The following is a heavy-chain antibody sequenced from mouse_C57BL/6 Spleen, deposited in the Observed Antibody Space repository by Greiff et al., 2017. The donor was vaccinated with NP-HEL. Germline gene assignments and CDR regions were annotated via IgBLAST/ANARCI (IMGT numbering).Heavy chain of an antibody. V-gene: IGHV1-82*01. CDR3: ARSDGSSYPWFAY. CDR2: IYPGDGDT. CDR1: GYAFSSSW. D-gene: IGHD1-1*01. J-gene: IGHJ3*01. Sequence: QVQLQQSGPELVKPGASVKISCKASGYAFSSSWMNWVKQRPGKGLEWIGRIYPGDGDTNYNGKFKGKATLTADKSSSTAYMQLSSLTSEDSAVYFCARSDGSSYPWFAYWGQGTLVTVSA.